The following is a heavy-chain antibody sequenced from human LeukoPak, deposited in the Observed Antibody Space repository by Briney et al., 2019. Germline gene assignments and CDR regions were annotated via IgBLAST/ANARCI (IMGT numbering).Heavy chain of an antibody. J-gene: IGHJ1*01. CDR3: ARGHSSSWGAEYFQH. CDR2: IYYSGST. D-gene: IGHD6-13*01. V-gene: IGHV4-59*01. CDR1: GGSISSYY. Sequence: PSETLSLTCTVSGGSISSYYWSWVRQPPGKGLEWIGYIYYSGSTNYNPSLKSRVTISVDTSKNQFSLKLSSVTAADTAVYYCARGHSSSWGAEYFQHWGQGTLVTVSS.